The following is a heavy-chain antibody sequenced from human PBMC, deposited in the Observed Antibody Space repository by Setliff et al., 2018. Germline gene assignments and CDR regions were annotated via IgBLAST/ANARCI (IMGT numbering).Heavy chain of an antibody. CDR3: SRLVRYCTRTSCQRLSGDDY. V-gene: IGHV1-18*01. CDR1: GYTFTDYG. J-gene: IGHJ4*02. Sequence: ASVKVSCKASGYTFTDYGVTWVRQAPGQGLEWVGWISPYSGNTYYAPKFKGRITITTDTSTTTAYMELKSLRSDDTDIYYCSRLVRYCTRTSCQRLSGDDYWGQGALVTLSS. D-gene: IGHD2-2*01. CDR2: ISPYSGNT.